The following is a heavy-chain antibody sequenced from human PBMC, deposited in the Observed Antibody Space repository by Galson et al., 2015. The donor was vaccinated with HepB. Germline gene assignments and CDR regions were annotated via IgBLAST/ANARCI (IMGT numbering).Heavy chain of an antibody. CDR1: GYTLTELS. CDR2: FDPEDGET. Sequence: SVKVSCKVSGYTLTELSMHWVRQAPGKGLEWMGGFDPEDGETIYAQKFQGRVTMTEDTSTDTAYMELSSLRSDDTAVYYCARDSPYCSSTSCYSWFDPWGQGTLVTVSS. D-gene: IGHD2-2*01. J-gene: IGHJ5*02. V-gene: IGHV1-24*01. CDR3: ARDSPYCSSTSCYSWFDP.